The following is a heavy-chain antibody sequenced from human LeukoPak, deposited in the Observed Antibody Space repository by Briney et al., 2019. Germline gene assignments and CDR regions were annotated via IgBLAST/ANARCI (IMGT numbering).Heavy chain of an antibody. D-gene: IGHD4-17*01. V-gene: IGHV4-39*07. CDR2: IFYSGST. Sequence: PSETLSLTCTVSGGSISSSSHYWGWIRQPPGKGLEWIGEIFYSGSTNYNPSLKSRIIISVDKSKNQFSLKLSSVTAADTAVYYCARATFDYGDSWFDPWGQGILVTVSS. CDR3: ARATFDYGDSWFDP. CDR1: GGSISSSSHY. J-gene: IGHJ5*02.